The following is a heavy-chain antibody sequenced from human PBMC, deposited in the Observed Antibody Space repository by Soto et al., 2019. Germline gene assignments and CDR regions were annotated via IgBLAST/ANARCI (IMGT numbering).Heavy chain of an antibody. CDR3: TRGYSYGTSLGFDY. CDR2: IRSKANSYAT. V-gene: IGHV3-73*01. J-gene: IGHJ4*02. D-gene: IGHD5-18*01. CDR1: GFTFSGSA. Sequence: EVQLVESGGGLVQPGGSLKLSCAASGFTFSGSAMHWVRQASGKGLEWFGRIRSKANSYATAYAASGKGRFTISRDDSKNTAYLQMNSVKTEDTGVYYCTRGYSYGTSLGFDYWGQGTLVTGSS.